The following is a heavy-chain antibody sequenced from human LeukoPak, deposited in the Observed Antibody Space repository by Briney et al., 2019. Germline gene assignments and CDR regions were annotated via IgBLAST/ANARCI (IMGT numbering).Heavy chain of an antibody. V-gene: IGHV4-39*01. Sequence: KASETLSLTCTVSGGSISSSSYYWGWIRQPPGKGLEWIGSIYYSGSTYYNPSLKSRVTISVDTSKNQFSLKLSSVTAADTAVYYCAGLGAARLDYWGQGALVTVSS. CDR2: IYYSGST. CDR1: GGSISSSSYY. CDR3: AGLGAARLDY. J-gene: IGHJ4*02. D-gene: IGHD6-6*01.